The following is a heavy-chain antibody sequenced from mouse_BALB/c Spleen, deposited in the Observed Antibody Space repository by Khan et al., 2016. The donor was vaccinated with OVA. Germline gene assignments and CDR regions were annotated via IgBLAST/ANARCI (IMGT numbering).Heavy chain of an antibody. CDR2: IHYSGCT. CDR3: APYGNFFAY. D-gene: IGHD2-1*01. V-gene: IGHV3-1*02. CDR1: GYSITSDYS. J-gene: IGHJ3*01. Sequence: EVQLVESGPDLVKPSQSLSLTCTVTGYSITSDYSWHWIRQFPGNKLEWMGYIHYSGCTNYNPSLKSRISITRDTSKNQCFLQLNSVTTEDTATYYCAPYGNFFAYWGQGTLVTVSA.